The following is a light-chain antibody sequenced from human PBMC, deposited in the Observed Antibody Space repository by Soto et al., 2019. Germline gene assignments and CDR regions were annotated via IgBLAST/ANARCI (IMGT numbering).Light chain of an antibody. J-gene: IGKJ1*01. V-gene: IGKV3-20*01. Sequence: EIVLTQSPGTLSLSPGERATLSCRASQSVGTSYLAWYQQKTGQAPRPLIYGASNRATGIPDGFSGSGSGTDFTITISRVEPEDFAVYYCQQYGSSRTFGQGTKVEIK. CDR2: GAS. CDR3: QQYGSSRT. CDR1: QSVGTSY.